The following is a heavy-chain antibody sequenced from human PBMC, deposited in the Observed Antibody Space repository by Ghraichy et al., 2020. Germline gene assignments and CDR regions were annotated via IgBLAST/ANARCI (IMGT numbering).Heavy chain of an antibody. CDR3: ARVLVLPGSRYFDL. V-gene: IGHV4-34*01. CDR1: GGSFSDYY. J-gene: IGHJ2*01. Sequence: SETLSLTCAVYGGSFSDYYWSWIRQPPGKGLEWIGERNHSGSTNYNPSLKRRVPIAVYTYKNQFSLKLGSVTAADTAVYYCARVLVLPGSRYFDLWGRGTLVTVSS. D-gene: IGHD2/OR15-2a*01. CDR2: RNHSGST.